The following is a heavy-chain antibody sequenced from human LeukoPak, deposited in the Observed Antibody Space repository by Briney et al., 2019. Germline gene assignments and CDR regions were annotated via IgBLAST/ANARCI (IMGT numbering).Heavy chain of an antibody. V-gene: IGHV3-48*01. D-gene: IGHD3-16*01. Sequence: PSGTLSLTCAVSGGSISSSNWWSWVRQAPGKGLEWVSYISSSSSTIYYADSVKGRFTISRDNAKNSLYLQMNSLRAEDTAVYYCARDLGASWYFDYWGQGTLVTVSS. J-gene: IGHJ4*02. CDR1: GGSISSSN. CDR2: ISSSSSTI. CDR3: ARDLGASWYFDY.